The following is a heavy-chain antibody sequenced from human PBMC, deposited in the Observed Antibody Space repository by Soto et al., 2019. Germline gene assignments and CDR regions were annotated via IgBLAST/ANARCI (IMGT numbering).Heavy chain of an antibody. V-gene: IGHV4-59*01. D-gene: IGHD3-10*01. CDR3: ARGRFGELGYFDD. Sequence: SETLSLTCTVSGSSISSYYWSWIRQPPGKGLERIGYIYYSGSTNYNPSLKSRVTISVDTSKNQFALKLSSVSAADTAVYYCARGRFGELGYFDDWGQGTLVSVTS. CDR1: GSSISSYY. CDR2: IYYSGST. J-gene: IGHJ4*02.